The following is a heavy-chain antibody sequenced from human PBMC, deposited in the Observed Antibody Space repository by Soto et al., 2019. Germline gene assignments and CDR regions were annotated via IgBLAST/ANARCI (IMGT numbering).Heavy chain of an antibody. J-gene: IGHJ6*02. CDR3: ARGRRAIFGVSYYYYGMDV. Sequence: SETLSLTCAVYGGSFSGYYWSWIRQPPGKGLEWIGEINHSGSTNYNPSPKSRVTISVDTSKNQFSLKLSSVTAADTAVYYCARGRRAIFGVSYYYYGMDVWGQGTTVTVSS. CDR1: GGSFSGYY. CDR2: INHSGST. V-gene: IGHV4-34*01. D-gene: IGHD3-3*01.